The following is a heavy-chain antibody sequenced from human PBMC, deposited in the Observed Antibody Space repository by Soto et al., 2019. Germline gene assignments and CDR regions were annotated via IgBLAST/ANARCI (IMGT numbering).Heavy chain of an antibody. CDR2: ISSNGGST. CDR3: ARVRGIYGSGLGY. D-gene: IGHD3-10*01. Sequence: EVQLVESGGGLVQPGGSLRLSCAASGFTFSSYAMHWVRQAPGKGLEYVSAISSNGGSTYYANSVKGRFTISRDNSKNTLYLQMGSLRAEDMAVYYCARVRGIYGSGLGYWGQGTLVTVSS. CDR1: GFTFSSYA. J-gene: IGHJ4*02. V-gene: IGHV3-64*01.